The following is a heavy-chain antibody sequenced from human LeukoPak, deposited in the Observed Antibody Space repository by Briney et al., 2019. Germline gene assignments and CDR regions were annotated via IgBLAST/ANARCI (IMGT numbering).Heavy chain of an antibody. Sequence: PGGSLRLSCAASGFTFSSYGMHWVRQAPGKGLEWVAVIWYDGSNKYYADSVKGRFTISRGNSKNTLYLQMNSLRAEDTAVYYCAKGGYYDSSGYYYWGQGTLVTVSS. CDR3: AKGGYYDSSGYYY. D-gene: IGHD3-22*01. V-gene: IGHV3-33*06. J-gene: IGHJ4*02. CDR2: IWYDGSNK. CDR1: GFTFSSYG.